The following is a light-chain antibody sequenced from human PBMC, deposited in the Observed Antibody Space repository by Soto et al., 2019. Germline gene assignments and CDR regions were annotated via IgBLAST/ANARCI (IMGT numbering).Light chain of an antibody. CDR3: QQLFT. V-gene: IGKV3-15*01. Sequence: EIVMTQSPATLSVSPGERATLSCRASQSVSSNLAWYQQKPGQAPGLLIYGASTRATGIPARFSGSGSGTEFTLTISSLQSEDFAVYYCQQLFTFCPGTKVDIK. J-gene: IGKJ3*01. CDR2: GAS. CDR1: QSVSSN.